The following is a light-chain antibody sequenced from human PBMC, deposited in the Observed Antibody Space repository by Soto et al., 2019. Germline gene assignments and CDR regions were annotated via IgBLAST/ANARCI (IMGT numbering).Light chain of an antibody. CDR1: QSVASSY. CDR2: SAS. V-gene: IGKV3-20*01. Sequence: VLTQSPGTLSLSPGERVTLSCRASQSVASSYLAWYQQKPGRAPRLLFYSASSRATGIPDRFSGSGSGTDCTLTISRLEPEDFAVYYCHHFGSLPETFGQGTNVE. J-gene: IGKJ1*01. CDR3: HHFGSLPET.